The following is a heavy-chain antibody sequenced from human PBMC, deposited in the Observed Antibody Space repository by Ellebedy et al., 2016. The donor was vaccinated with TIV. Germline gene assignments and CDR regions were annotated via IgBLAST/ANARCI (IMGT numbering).Heavy chain of an antibody. Sequence: GGSLRLSXAASGFTFSSYSMNWVRQAPGKGLEWVSYISSSSTIYYADSVKGRFTISRDNAKNSLYLQMNSLRDEDTAVYYCARARIPTGSHYYYYGMDVWGQGTTVTVSS. CDR2: ISSSSTI. V-gene: IGHV3-48*02. CDR3: ARARIPTGSHYYYYGMDV. D-gene: IGHD1-14*01. CDR1: GFTFSSYS. J-gene: IGHJ6*02.